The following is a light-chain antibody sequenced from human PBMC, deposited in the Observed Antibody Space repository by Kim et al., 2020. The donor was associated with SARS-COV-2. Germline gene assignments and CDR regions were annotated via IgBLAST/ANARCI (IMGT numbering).Light chain of an antibody. V-gene: IGKV1-33*01. Sequence: ASVGDRVTITCQASQDIRSYLNWYQQKPGKAPNLLIYHTSILEAGVPSRFSGSGSGTRFTLTISSLQPEDIATYYCQQYDNLPLTFGGGTKVEIK. CDR1: QDIRSY. CDR2: HTS. J-gene: IGKJ4*01. CDR3: QQYDNLPLT.